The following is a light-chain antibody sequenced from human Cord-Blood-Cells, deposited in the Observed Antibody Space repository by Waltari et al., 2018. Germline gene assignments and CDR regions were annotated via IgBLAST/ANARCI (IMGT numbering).Light chain of an antibody. CDR2: EGS. CDR3: CSYAGSSTYV. CDR1: SSDVGSYNL. J-gene: IGLJ1*01. V-gene: IGLV2-23*01. Sequence: QSALTQPASVSGSPRQSITIYCTGTSSDVGSYNLVSWYQQHPGKAPKLMIYEGSKRPSGVSNRFSGSKSGNTASLTISGLQAEDEADYYCCSYAGSSTYVFGTGTKVTVL.